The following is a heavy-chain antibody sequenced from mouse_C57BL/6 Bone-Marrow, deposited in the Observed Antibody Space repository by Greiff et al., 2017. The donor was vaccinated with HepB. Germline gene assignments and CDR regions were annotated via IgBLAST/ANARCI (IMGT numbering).Heavy chain of an antibody. CDR3: ARSEYGGYYQAWFAY. Sequence: VQLQQPGAELVMPGASVKLSCKASGYTFTSYWMHWVKQRPGQGLEWIGEIYPSDSYTNYNQKFKGKSTLTVDKSSSTAYMQLSSLTSEDSAVDYCARSEYGGYYQAWFAYWGQGTLVTVSA. J-gene: IGHJ3*01. V-gene: IGHV1-69*01. CDR2: IYPSDSYT. D-gene: IGHD2-3*01. CDR1: GYTFTSYW.